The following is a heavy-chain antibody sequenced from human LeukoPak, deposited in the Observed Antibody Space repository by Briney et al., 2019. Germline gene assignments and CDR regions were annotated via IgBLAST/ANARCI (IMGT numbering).Heavy chain of an antibody. CDR1: GFTFSDAW. D-gene: IGHD1-26*01. V-gene: IGHV3-15*01. Sequence: GGSLRLSCAASGFTFSDAWMSWVRQAPGKGLEWVVRIKSKPNGGTTDYAAPVKGRFIISRDDSKNTLYLQMNSLKTEDTAVYYCTTRGGSFSIFDYWGQGTLVTVSS. CDR2: IKSKPNGGTT. J-gene: IGHJ4*02. CDR3: TTRGGSFSIFDY.